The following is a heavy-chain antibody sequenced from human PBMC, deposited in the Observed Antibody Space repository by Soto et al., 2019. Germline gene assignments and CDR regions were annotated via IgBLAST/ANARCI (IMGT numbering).Heavy chain of an antibody. D-gene: IGHD2-8*01. CDR2: ISYSGNT. CDR1: VGSISNFY. Sequence: SETLSLTCTVSVGSISNFYWSWIRQPPGKGLEWIGYISYSGNTNYNPSLKSRVSISVDTSKNQLSLNLTSVTAADTAVYYCARAPMVLSRSYFDSWGQGTPVTVSS. CDR3: ARAPMVLSRSYFDS. V-gene: IGHV4-59*01. J-gene: IGHJ4*02.